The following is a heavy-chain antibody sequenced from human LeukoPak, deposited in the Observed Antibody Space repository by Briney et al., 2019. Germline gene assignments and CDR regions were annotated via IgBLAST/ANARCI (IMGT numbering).Heavy chain of an antibody. Sequence: GGSLRLSCAASGFTFSSYAMSWVRQAPGKGLEWVSAISGSGGSTDYADSVKGRFTISRDNSKNTLYLQMNSLRAEDTAVYYCARESGIAARLGSKDYWGQGTLVTVSS. CDR3: ARESGIAARLGSKDY. CDR2: ISGSGGST. CDR1: GFTFSSYA. D-gene: IGHD6-6*01. V-gene: IGHV3-23*01. J-gene: IGHJ4*02.